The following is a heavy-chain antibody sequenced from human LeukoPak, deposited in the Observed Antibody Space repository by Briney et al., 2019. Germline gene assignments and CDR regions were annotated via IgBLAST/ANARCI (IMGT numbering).Heavy chain of an antibody. CDR2: IIPIFGTA. V-gene: IGHV1-69*13. J-gene: IGHJ4*02. D-gene: IGHD3-22*01. Sequence: ASVKVSCKASGGTFSSYAISWVRQAPGQGLEWMGGIIPIFGTANYAQKFQGRVTITADESTSTAYMELSSLRSEDTAVYYCARNQVPGDYYDSSGYYYDYWGQGTLVTVSS. CDR3: ARNQVPGDYYDSSGYYYDY. CDR1: GGTFSSYA.